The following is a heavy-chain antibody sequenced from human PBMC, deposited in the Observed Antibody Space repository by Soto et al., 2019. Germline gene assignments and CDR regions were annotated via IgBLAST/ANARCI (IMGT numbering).Heavy chain of an antibody. D-gene: IGHD4-17*01. CDR3: ARDRGPHGVYDAFDI. V-gene: IGHV3-33*01. CDR1: GFTFSIYG. J-gene: IGHJ3*02. Sequence: GGSLRLSCAASGFTFSIYGMHWFRQAPGKGLEWVAVIWYDGSNKYYADSVKGRFTISRDNSKNTLCLQMNSLRAEDTAVYYCARDRGPHGVYDAFDIWGQGTTVTVSS. CDR2: IWYDGSNK.